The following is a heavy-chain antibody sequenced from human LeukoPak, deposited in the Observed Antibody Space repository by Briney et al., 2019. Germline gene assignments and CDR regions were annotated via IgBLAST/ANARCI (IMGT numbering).Heavy chain of an antibody. V-gene: IGHV3-21*01. J-gene: IGHJ6*04. CDR3: ARDTRFGALYDSSYHGMDV. D-gene: IGHD3-10*01. Sequence: GGSLRLSCAASGFLFSTYSMNWVRQAPGKGLEWVSSISSSSHIYYSDSVKGRLTISRDNAKNSLYLQIYSLRAQDTAVYYCARDTRFGALYDSSYHGMDVWGKGTTVTVSS. CDR2: ISSSSHI. CDR1: GFLFSTYS.